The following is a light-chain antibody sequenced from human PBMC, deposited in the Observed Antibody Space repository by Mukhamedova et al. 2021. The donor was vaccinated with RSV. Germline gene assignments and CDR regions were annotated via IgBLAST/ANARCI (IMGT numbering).Light chain of an antibody. CDR2: YDS. V-gene: IGLV3-21*04. CDR3: QVWDSSSDHVV. Sequence: GGNNIGSKSVHWYQQKPGQAPVLVIYYDSDQPSGIPERFSGSNSGNTATLTISRVEAGDEADYYCQVWDSSSDHVVFGGGTKLTVL. CDR1: NIGSKS. J-gene: IGLJ2*01.